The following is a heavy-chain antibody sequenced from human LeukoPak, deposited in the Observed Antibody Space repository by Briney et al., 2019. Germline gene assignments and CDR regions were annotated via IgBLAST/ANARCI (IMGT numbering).Heavy chain of an antibody. V-gene: IGHV3-21*01. Sequence: GGSLRLSCAASGFTFSSYSMNWVRQAPGKGLEWVSSISSSSSYIYYADSVKGRFTISRDSAKNSLYLQMNSLRAEDTAVYYCARDLRRELLHYWGQGTLVTVSP. CDR2: ISSSSSYI. CDR3: ARDLRRELLHY. J-gene: IGHJ4*02. CDR1: GFTFSSYS. D-gene: IGHD1-26*01.